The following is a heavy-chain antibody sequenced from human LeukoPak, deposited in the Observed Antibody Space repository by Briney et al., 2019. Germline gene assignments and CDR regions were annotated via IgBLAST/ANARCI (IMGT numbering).Heavy chain of an antibody. CDR1: GGSLSSYY. V-gene: IGHV4-59*12. D-gene: IGHD2-15*01. J-gene: IGHJ4*02. CDR3: ARESSGGFFDY. CDR2: IYYSGST. Sequence: SETLSLTCTVSGGSLSSYYWSWIRQPPGKGLEWIGYIYYSGSTYYNPSLKSRVTISVDTSKNQFSLKLSSVTAADTAVHYCARESSGGFFDYWGQGSLVTVSS.